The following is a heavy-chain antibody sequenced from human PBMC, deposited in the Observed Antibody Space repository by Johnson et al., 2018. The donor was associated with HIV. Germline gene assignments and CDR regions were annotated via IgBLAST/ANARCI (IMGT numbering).Heavy chain of an antibody. CDR1: GFTFSNYG. D-gene: IGHD1-20*01. V-gene: IGHV3-43*02. CDR2: ISWNGGST. Sequence: EVQLVESGGGVVQPGGSVRLSCAASGFTFSNYGMHWVRQAPGKGLEWVSVISWNGGSTYYADSVEGRFTISRDNSEKSLFLQMNSLRAEDTALYFCTRGGWYNWNAVSREDVFDIWGQGTMVTVSS. CDR3: TRGGWYNWNAVSREDVFDI. J-gene: IGHJ3*02.